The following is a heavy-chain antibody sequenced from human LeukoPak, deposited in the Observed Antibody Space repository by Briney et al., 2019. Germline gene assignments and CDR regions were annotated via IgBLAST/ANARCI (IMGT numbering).Heavy chain of an antibody. CDR3: ARDQTTVSWFDP. Sequence: PGGSLRLSCAASGFTFDDYGMSWVRQAPGKGLEWVSGINWNGGSTGYAGSVKGRFTISRDNAKNSLYLQMNSLRAEDTALYYCARDQTTVSWFDPWGQGTLVTVSS. J-gene: IGHJ5*02. V-gene: IGHV3-20*04. CDR1: GFTFDDYG. D-gene: IGHD4-17*01. CDR2: INWNGGST.